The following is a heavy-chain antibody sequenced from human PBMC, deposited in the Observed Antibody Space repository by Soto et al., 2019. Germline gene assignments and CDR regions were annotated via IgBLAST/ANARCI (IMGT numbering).Heavy chain of an antibody. CDR1: GYTFTYYY. J-gene: IGHJ4*02. CDR2: LNPSGGST. Sequence: QVQLVQSGAEVKEPGASVKVSCKASGYTFTYYYMHWVRQAPGQGLEWMGILNPSGGSTTYAQKFQGRVTMTRDTSTSTVYMEVSSLRSEDTAVYYCARGDYGSGSYFNPYFDYCGQGTLVTFSS. D-gene: IGHD3-10*01. CDR3: ARGDYGSGSYFNPYFDY. V-gene: IGHV1-46*01.